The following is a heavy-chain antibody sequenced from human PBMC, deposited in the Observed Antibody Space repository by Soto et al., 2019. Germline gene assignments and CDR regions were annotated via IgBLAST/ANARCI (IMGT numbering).Heavy chain of an antibody. J-gene: IGHJ4*02. D-gene: IGHD5-18*01. Sequence: SETLSLTCTVSGGSISSGGYYWSWIRQHPGKGLEWIGYIYYSGSTYYNPSLKSRVTISVDTSKNQFSLKLSSVTAADTAVYYCARDGYSYGGGFGYWGQGTLVTVSS. CDR3: ARDGYSYGGGFGY. CDR2: IYYSGST. V-gene: IGHV4-31*03. CDR1: GGSISSGGYY.